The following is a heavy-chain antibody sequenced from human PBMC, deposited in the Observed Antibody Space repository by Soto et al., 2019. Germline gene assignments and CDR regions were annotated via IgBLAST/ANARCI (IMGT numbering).Heavy chain of an antibody. CDR1: GDSISNLDYF. D-gene: IGHD2-15*01. J-gene: IGHJ5*01. V-gene: IGHV4-30-4*01. Sequence: SSETLSLTCSVSGDSISNLDYFWAWIRQPPGQALEYIGYIYKSATTYYNPSFESRVAISVDTSKSQFSLNVTSVTAADTAVYFCARGRYCLAGRCFPNWFDSWGQGALVTVSS. CDR2: IYKSATT. CDR3: ARGRYCLAGRCFPNWFDS.